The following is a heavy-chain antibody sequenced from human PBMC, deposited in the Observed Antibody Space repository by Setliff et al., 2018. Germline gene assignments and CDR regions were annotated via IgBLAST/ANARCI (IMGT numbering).Heavy chain of an antibody. CDR2: IRNKAYGGTT. CDR3: TRVGRQLVYYYYGMDV. Sequence: GVLRLSCTASGFTFGDYAMSWVRQAPGKGLEWVGFIRNKAYGGTTEYAASVKGRFTISRDHSKSIAYLQMNSLKTEDTAVYYCTRVGRQLVYYYYGMDVWGQGTTVTVSS. V-gene: IGHV3-49*04. J-gene: IGHJ6*02. D-gene: IGHD6-13*01. CDR1: GFTFGDYA.